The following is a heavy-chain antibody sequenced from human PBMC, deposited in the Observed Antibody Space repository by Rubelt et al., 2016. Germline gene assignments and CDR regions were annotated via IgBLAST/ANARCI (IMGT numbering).Heavy chain of an antibody. J-gene: IGHJ5*02. D-gene: IGHD1-26*01. CDR1: GGSISSGYY. Sequence: QLQLQESGPGLVKPSETLSLTCTVSGGSISSGYYWGWIRQPPGKGLEWIGSIYHSGSSYYNSSLKGWVSISVVTSKDQFSLKLSSVTAAYTAVYYCARGRVGATTSAGWWFDPWGQGTLVTVSS. V-gene: IGHV4-38-2*02. CDR2: IYHSGSS. CDR3: ARGRVGATTSAGWWFDP.